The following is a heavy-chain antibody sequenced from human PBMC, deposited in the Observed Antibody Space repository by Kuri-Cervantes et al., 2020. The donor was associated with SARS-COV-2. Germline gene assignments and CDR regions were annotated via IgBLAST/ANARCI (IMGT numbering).Heavy chain of an antibody. V-gene: IGHV3-13*05. CDR3: ARVSWGGDGFDI. CDR1: GFTFSSHD. J-gene: IGHJ3*02. CDR2: IATAGDP. D-gene: IGHD3-16*01. Sequence: GESLKISCVASGFTFSSHDVHWVRQPTGKGLEWVSGIATAGDPYFAASVTGRFTISRENAKNSLYLQMDSLRAGDTAVYYCARVSWGGDGFDIWGQGTVVTVSS.